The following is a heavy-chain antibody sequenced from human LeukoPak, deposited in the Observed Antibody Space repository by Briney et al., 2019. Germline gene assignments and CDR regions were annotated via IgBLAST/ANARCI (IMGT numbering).Heavy chain of an antibody. Sequence: GASVKVPCKASGYTFTGYYMHWVRQAPGQGLEWMGWINPNSGGTNYAQKFQGRVTVTRDTSISTAYMELSRLRSDDTAVYYCARDRTRTGYSSGWYHDYWGQGTLVTVSS. D-gene: IGHD6-19*01. J-gene: IGHJ4*02. CDR3: ARDRTRTGYSSGWYHDY. CDR1: GYTFTGYY. V-gene: IGHV1-2*02. CDR2: INPNSGGT.